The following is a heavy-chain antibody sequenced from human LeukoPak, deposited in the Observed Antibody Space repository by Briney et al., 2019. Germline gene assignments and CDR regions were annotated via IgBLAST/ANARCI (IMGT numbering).Heavy chain of an antibody. J-gene: IGHJ4*02. CDR3: ARDSGDILTGWALDY. D-gene: IGHD3-9*01. CDR1: GGSISSYY. CDR2: IYYSGST. Sequence: SETQSLTCTVSGGSISSYYWSWIRQPPGKGLEWIGYIYYSGSTNYNPSLKSRVTISVDTSKNQFSLKLSSVTAADTAVYYCARDSGDILTGWALDYWGQGTLVTVSS. V-gene: IGHV4-59*01.